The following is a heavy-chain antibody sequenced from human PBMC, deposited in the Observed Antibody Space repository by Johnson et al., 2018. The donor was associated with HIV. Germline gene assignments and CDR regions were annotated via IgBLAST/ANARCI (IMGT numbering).Heavy chain of an antibody. CDR3: AKLAIDYSGAWYGLTFDI. J-gene: IGHJ3*02. D-gene: IGHD6-19*01. CDR1: GFTFTTSA. CDR2: ISDSGDNT. V-gene: IGHV3-23*04. Sequence: VQLVESGGGLVQPGRSLRLSCAASGFTFTTSAMSWVRQAPGKGLEWVSAISDSGDNTYYADSVRGRFTISRDNSKNTLYLQMNSLRAEDSAVYYCAKLAIDYSGAWYGLTFDIWGQGTMVTVSS.